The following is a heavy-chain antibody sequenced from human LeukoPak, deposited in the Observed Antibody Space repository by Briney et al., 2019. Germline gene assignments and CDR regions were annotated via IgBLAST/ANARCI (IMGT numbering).Heavy chain of an antibody. Sequence: GASVKVSCKASGYTFTSYYMHWVRQAPGQGLEWMGIINPSGGSTSYAQKFQGRVTMTRDTSTSTVYMELSSLRSEDTAVYYCARDRTTSGYYYYGMDVWGQGTTVTVSS. CDR1: GYTFTSYY. D-gene: IGHD4-17*01. V-gene: IGHV1-46*01. CDR2: INPSGGST. CDR3: ARDRTTSGYYYYGMDV. J-gene: IGHJ6*02.